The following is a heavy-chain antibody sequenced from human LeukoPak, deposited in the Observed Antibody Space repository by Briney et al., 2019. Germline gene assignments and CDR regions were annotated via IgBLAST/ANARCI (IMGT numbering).Heavy chain of an antibody. Sequence: GGSLRLSCAASGFTFSSYSMNWVRQAPGKGLEWVSAISGSGGSTYYADSVKGRFTISRDNSKNTLYLQMNSLRAEDTAVYYCAKEKHADYYYYMDVWGKGTTVTVSS. CDR1: GFTFSSYS. V-gene: IGHV3-23*01. CDR2: ISGSGGST. CDR3: AKEKHADYYYYMDV. J-gene: IGHJ6*03.